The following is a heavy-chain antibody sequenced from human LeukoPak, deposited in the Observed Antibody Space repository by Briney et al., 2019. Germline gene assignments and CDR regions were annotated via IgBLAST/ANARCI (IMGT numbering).Heavy chain of an antibody. CDR1: GFTFTSNA. D-gene: IGHD3-22*01. J-gene: IGHJ4*02. CDR3: ARVPHYYDTSGYSYFDY. CDR2: ISASGGTR. V-gene: IGHV3-23*01. Sequence: AGSLRLSCAASGFTFTSNAMSWVRQAPGKGPEWLSGISASGGTRYYADSVKGRFTISKDNSKNALYLQMDSLRAEDTAVYYCARVPHYYDTSGYSYFDYWGQGSRVTVSS.